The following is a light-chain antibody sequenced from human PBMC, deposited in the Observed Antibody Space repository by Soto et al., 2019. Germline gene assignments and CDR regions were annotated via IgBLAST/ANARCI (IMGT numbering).Light chain of an antibody. J-gene: IGKJ1*01. Sequence: GLSQSPATLSVNQGERATLSCRVSQSVSNNYLAWYQQKPGQAPRLLIYGASNRATGIPDRFSGSGSGTDFTLTISGLQSEDFAVYYCQQYNNWPQTFGQGTMVDIK. CDR1: QSVSNN. CDR2: GAS. CDR3: QQYNNWPQT. V-gene: IGKV3D-15*01.